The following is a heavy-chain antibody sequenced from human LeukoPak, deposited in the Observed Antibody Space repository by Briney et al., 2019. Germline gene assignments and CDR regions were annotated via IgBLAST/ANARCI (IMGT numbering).Heavy chain of an antibody. Sequence: PGGSLRLSCAASGFTFSSYAMSWVRQAPGKGLEWVSAISGSGGSTYYADSVKGRFTISRDNSKNTLYLQMNSLRAEDTAVYYCAKGGYCSSTSCYTYYYYYYMDVWGKGTTVTVSS. V-gene: IGHV3-23*01. J-gene: IGHJ6*03. CDR3: AKGGYCSSTSCYTYYYYYYMDV. CDR2: ISGSGGST. D-gene: IGHD2-2*02. CDR1: GFTFSSYA.